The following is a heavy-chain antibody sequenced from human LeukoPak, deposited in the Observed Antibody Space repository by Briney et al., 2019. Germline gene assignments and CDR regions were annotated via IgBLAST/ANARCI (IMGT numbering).Heavy chain of an antibody. D-gene: IGHD2-2*01. Sequence: SQTLSLTCAISGDSVSSNSVTWNWIRQSPSRGLEWLGRTYYRSTWYNDYAVSVRGRITVNPDTFKNQFSLHLNSVTPEDTAVYYCARRLTQYDCFDPWGQGILVTVSS. J-gene: IGHJ5*02. CDR2: TYYRSTWYN. V-gene: IGHV6-1*01. CDR3: ARRLTQYDCFDP. CDR1: GDSVSSNSVT.